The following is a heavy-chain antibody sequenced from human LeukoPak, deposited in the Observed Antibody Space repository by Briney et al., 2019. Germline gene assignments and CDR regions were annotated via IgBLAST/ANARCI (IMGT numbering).Heavy chain of an antibody. CDR2: ISSSGSTI. Sequence: GGSLRLSCAASGFTVRSNYMSWIRQAPGKGLEWVSYISSSGSTIYYADSVKGRFTISRDNAKNSLYLQMNSLRAEDTAVYYCARGINYYDSSGGFDYWGQGTLVTVSS. V-gene: IGHV3-11*04. CDR3: ARGINYYDSSGGFDY. D-gene: IGHD3-22*01. J-gene: IGHJ4*02. CDR1: GFTVRSNY.